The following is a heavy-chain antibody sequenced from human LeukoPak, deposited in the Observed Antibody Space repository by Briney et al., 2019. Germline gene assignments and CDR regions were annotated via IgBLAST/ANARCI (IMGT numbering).Heavy chain of an antibody. CDR1: GFTFSSYW. V-gene: IGHV3-7*04. CDR3: ARSDVDTRFEY. J-gene: IGHJ4*02. Sequence: PGGSLRLSCAASGFTFSSYWTSWVRQAPGKGLEWVANIKQDGSEKYYVDSVKGRFTISRDNAKNSLYLQMNSLRAEDTAVYYCARSDVDTRFEYWGQGTLVTVSS. CDR2: IKQDGSEK. D-gene: IGHD5-18*01.